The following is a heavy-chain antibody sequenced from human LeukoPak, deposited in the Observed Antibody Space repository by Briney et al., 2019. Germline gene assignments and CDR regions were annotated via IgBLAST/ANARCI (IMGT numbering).Heavy chain of an antibody. Sequence: PGGSLRLSCAASGFDFGSDAMNWVRQAPGKWLEWLAAISGRNNRTFYADSVEGRFTISRDNSKNTLYLQMDSLRGDDTAVYFCAREIGVPGWFDPCGQGTLVIVSS. J-gene: IGHJ5*02. V-gene: IGHV3-23*01. CDR3: AREIGVPGWFDP. CDR1: GFDFGSDA. CDR2: ISGRNNRT. D-gene: IGHD3-10*01.